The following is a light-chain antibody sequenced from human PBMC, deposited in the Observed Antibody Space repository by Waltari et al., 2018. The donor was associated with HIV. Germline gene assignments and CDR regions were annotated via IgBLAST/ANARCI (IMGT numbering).Light chain of an antibody. Sequence: SYELTQPPSVSVSPGQTASITCSGDHLGDKYACWYQQKPGQSPVLVIYQDSKRPSGSPERFSGSNSGNTATLTISGTQAMDEADYYCQAWDSSILYVFGTGTKVTVL. CDR3: QAWDSSILYV. J-gene: IGLJ1*01. CDR2: QDS. V-gene: IGLV3-1*01. CDR1: HLGDKY.